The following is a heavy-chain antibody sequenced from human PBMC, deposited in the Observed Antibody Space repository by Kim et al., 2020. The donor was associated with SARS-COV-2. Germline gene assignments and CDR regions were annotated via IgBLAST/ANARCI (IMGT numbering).Heavy chain of an antibody. Sequence: RFTISRDNSKNTLYLQMNSLTAEDTAVYYCARDRLDSDLLRKHYYYGMDVWGQGTTVTVSS. J-gene: IGHJ6*02. V-gene: IGHV3-30*07. CDR3: ARDRLDSDLLRKHYYYGMDV. D-gene: IGHD2-21*01.